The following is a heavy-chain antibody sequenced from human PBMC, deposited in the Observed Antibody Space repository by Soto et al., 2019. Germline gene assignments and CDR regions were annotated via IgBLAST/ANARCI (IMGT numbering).Heavy chain of an antibody. V-gene: IGHV3-30-3*01. CDR1: GFTFSSYW. CDR3: ARDFVKSYNWNAASGNWFDP. J-gene: IGHJ5*02. CDR2: ISYDGSNK. D-gene: IGHD1-20*01. Sequence: VQLVESGGGLVQPGGSLRLSCAASGFTFSSYWMHWVRQAPGKGLVWVAVISYDGSNKYYADSVKGRFTISRDNSKNTLYLQMNSLRAEDTAVYYCARDFVKSYNWNAASGNWFDPWGQGTLVTVSS.